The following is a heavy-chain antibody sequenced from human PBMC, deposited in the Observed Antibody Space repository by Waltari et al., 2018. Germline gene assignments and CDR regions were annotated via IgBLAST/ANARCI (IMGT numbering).Heavy chain of an antibody. D-gene: IGHD6-6*01. CDR3: AREYSNSRYFDY. CDR1: GFLFSSYW. J-gene: IGHJ4*02. CDR2: LNDDGSGT. Sequence: EVQLVESGGGLVQPGGSLRLSCAASGFLFSSYWMHWVRQAPGKGLVWVSRLNDDGSGTTYADSVKGRFSISRDNAKNTLYLQMNSLRAEDTAVYYCAREYSNSRYFDYWGPGTLVTVSS. V-gene: IGHV3-74*01.